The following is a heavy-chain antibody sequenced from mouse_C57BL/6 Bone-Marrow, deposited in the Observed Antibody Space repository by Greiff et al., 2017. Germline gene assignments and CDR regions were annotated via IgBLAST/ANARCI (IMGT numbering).Heavy chain of an antibody. Sequence: EVQLQQSGPVLVKPGASVKMSCKASGYTFTDYYMNWVKQSHGKSLEWIGVINPYNGGTSYNQKFKGKATLTVDKSSSTAYMELNSLTSEDSAVYYCARRGLHGSSPFYAMDYWGQGTSVTVSS. D-gene: IGHD1-1*01. CDR2: INPYNGGT. J-gene: IGHJ4*01. V-gene: IGHV1-19*01. CDR1: GYTFTDYY. CDR3: ARRGLHGSSPFYAMDY.